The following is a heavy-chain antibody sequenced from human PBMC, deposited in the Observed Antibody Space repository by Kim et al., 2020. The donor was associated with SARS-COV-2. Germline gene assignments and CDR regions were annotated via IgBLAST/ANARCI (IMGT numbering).Heavy chain of an antibody. V-gene: IGHV3-23*01. CDR2: VGRGGDT. D-gene: IGHD3-16*01. CDR3: VKGGWGNIYDY. CDR1: GFRLRDSA. Sequence: GGSLRLSCAASGFRLRDSAMSWVRQAPGKGLEWVSAVGRGGDTYHADSVKDRFTISRDTSTNTVYLHISSLRVEDTAVYHCVKGGWGNIYDYWGQGTLVTVPS. J-gene: IGHJ4*02.